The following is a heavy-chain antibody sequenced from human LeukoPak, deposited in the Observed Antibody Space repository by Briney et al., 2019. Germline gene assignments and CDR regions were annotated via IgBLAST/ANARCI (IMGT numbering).Heavy chain of an antibody. J-gene: IGHJ4*02. CDR3: AAKSNYYDYVWGTHPLDY. V-gene: IGHV1-2*02. CDR1: GYTFTGYY. CDR2: INPNSGGT. D-gene: IGHD3-16*01. Sequence: GASVKVSCKASGYTFTGYYMHWVRQAPGQGLEWMGWINPNSGGTSYAQKFQGRVTMTRDTSISTAYMELSRLRSDDTAVYYCAAKSNYYDYVWGTHPLDYWGQGTLVTVSS.